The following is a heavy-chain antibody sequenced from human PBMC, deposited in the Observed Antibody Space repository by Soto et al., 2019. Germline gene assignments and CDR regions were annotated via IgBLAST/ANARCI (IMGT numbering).Heavy chain of an antibody. CDR2: TRNKANSYTT. CDR1: GFPFSDHY. V-gene: IGHV3-72*01. J-gene: IGHJ6*03. CDR3: ARANAYYDFWSGYSYYYYMDV. D-gene: IGHD3-3*01. Sequence: GSLILSRAASGFPFSDHYMDWVRQAPGKGLEWVGRTRNKANSYTTEYAASVKGRFTISRDDSKNSLYLQMNSLKTEDTAVYYCARANAYYDFWSGYSYYYYMDVWGKGTTVTVSS.